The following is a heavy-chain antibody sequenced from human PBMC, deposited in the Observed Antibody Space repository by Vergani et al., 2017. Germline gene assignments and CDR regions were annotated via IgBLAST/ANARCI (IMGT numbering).Heavy chain of an antibody. CDR1: GFTFSSYG. D-gene: IGHD2-21*01. V-gene: IGHV3-30*18. CDR2: ISYDGSNK. CDR3: AKGKAYYFDY. J-gene: IGHJ4*02. Sequence: QVQLVESGGGVVQPGRSLRLSCAASGFTFSSYGMHWVRQAPGKGLEWVAVISYDGSNKYYADSVKGRFTISRDNSKNTLYLQMNSLRAEDTAVYYCAKGKAYYFDYWGQGTLVTVSS.